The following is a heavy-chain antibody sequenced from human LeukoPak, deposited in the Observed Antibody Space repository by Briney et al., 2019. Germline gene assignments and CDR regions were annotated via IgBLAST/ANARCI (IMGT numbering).Heavy chain of an antibody. CDR2: ISSSGSTI. CDR3: ARDRGYCSSTSCYATNY. V-gene: IGHV3-11*04. CDR1: GFTFSDYY. D-gene: IGHD2-2*01. J-gene: IGHJ4*02. Sequence: GGSLRLSCAASGFTFSDYYMSWIRQAPGKGLEWVSYISSSGSTIYYADSVKGRFTISRDNAKNSLYLQMNSLRAEDTAVYYCARDRGYCSSTSCYATNYWGQGTLVTVSS.